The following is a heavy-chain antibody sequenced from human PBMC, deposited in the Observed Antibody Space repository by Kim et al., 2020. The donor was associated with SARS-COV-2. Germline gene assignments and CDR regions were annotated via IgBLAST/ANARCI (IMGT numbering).Heavy chain of an antibody. CDR3: AKDARMTTVVSGGFYFDY. CDR1: GFTFSSYG. D-gene: IGHD4-17*01. J-gene: IGHJ4*02. V-gene: IGHV3-30*18. CDR2: ISYDGSNK. Sequence: GGSLRLSCAASGFTFSSYGMHWVRQAPGKGLEWVAVISYDGSNKYYADSVKGRFTISRDNSKNTLYLQMNSLRAEDTAVFYCAKDARMTTVVSGGFYFDYWGQGTLVTVSS.